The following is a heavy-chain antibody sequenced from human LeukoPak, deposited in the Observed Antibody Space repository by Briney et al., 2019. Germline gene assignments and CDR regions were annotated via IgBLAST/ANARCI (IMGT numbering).Heavy chain of an antibody. J-gene: IGHJ6*02. D-gene: IGHD2-15*01. CDR2: IYHSGSI. Sequence: TLSLTCTVSGASISSGGYYWSWIRQPPGKGLVWFGYIYHSGSIFDSPSLKSRVTISVDRSENQFALKLISVTAADTGVYFCARDGGLRQWDLSSVYYYRLDVWGQGTAAIVS. V-gene: IGHV4-30-2*01. CDR1: GASISSGGYY. CDR3: ARDGGLRQWDLSSVYYYRLDV.